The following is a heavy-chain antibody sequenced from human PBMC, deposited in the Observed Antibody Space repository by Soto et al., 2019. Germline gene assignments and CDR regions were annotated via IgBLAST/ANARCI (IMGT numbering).Heavy chain of an antibody. CDR3: AVGMDV. V-gene: IGHV3-48*03. CDR1: GFTFSSYE. CDR2: ISSSGSTI. J-gene: IGHJ6*02. Sequence: EVQLVESGGDLVQPGGSLRLSCAASGFTFSSYEMNWVRQAPGKGLEWVSYISSSGSTIFYADSLKGRFTISRDNAKKSLFLQMKSLSGEDTAVYYCAVGMDVWGQGTTVIVSS.